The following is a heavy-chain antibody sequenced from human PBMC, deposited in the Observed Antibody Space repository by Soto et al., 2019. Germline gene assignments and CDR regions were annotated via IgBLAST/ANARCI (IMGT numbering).Heavy chain of an antibody. J-gene: IGHJ6*02. V-gene: IGHV1-2*04. CDR1: EYTFTGYY. CDR2: INPNSGGT. CDR3: ARDLLGGMDV. Sequence: QVQLVQSGAEVKKPGASVKVSCKASEYTFTGYYIHWVRQAPGQGLEWMGWINPNSGGTEYAQKVQGWVTMTRDTSISTAYMELSRLRSDDTAVYYCARDLLGGMDVWGQGTTVTVSS. D-gene: IGHD2-15*01.